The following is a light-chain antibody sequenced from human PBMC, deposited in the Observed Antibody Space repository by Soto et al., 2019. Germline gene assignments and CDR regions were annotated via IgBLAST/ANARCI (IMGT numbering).Light chain of an antibody. CDR2: DVT. J-gene: IGLJ1*01. CDR3: SAYAGRYTYV. Sequence: QSALTQPRSVSGSPGQSVTISCTGASSDVGAYDYVSWYQQHPGKAPKLMIYDVTKRPSGVPDRFSGSKSGNTASLTISGLQAEDEADYYCSAYAGRYTYVFGTGTQLTVL. CDR1: SSDVGAYDY. V-gene: IGLV2-11*01.